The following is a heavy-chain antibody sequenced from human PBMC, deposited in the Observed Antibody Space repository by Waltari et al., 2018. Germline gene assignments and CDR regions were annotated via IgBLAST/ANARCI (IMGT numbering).Heavy chain of an antibody. CDR3: ASQLIAARPATGDY. V-gene: IGHV1-2*02. D-gene: IGHD6-6*01. CDR2: INPNSGGT. Sequence: QVQLVQSGAEVKKPGASVKVSCKASGYTFTGYYMHWVRQAPGQGLEWMGWINPNSGGTNYAQKFQGRVTMTRDKSTSTAYMELSSLRSEDTAVYYCASQLIAARPATGDYWGQGTLVTVSS. J-gene: IGHJ4*02. CDR1: GYTFTGYY.